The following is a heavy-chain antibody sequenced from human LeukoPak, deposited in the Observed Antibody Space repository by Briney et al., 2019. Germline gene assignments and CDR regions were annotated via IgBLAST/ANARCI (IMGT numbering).Heavy chain of an antibody. CDR2: IYYSGST. Sequence: PSETLSLTCTVSGGSISSSSYYWGWIRQPPGKGLEWIGSIYYSGSTYYNPSLKSRVTISVDTSKNQFSLKLSSVTAADTAVYYCAREPRGYSSGWFLDSWGQGTLVTVSS. V-gene: IGHV4-39*02. D-gene: IGHD6-19*01. CDR3: AREPRGYSSGWFLDS. CDR1: GGSISSSSYY. J-gene: IGHJ4*02.